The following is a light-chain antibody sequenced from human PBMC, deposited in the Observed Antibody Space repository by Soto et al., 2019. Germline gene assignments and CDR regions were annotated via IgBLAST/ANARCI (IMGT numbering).Light chain of an antibody. CDR1: SSDVGGYNY. V-gene: IGLV2-14*01. CDR2: EVS. Sequence: QSALTQPASVSGSPGQSITISCTGTSSDVGGYNYVSWYQQHPGKAPKLMIYEVSHRPSGVSNRFSGSKSGNTASLTISGLQAEYEADYYCSSYTSSSPWVFGGGTKLTVL. CDR3: SSYTSSSPWV. J-gene: IGLJ3*02.